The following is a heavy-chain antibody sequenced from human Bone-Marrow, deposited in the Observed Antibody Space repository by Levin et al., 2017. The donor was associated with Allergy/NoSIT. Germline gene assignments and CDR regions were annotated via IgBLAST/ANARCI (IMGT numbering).Heavy chain of an antibody. CDR1: GYTFTTYY. CDR3: ARDRIVRGNLSN. J-gene: IGHJ4*02. V-gene: IGHV1-46*01. CDR2: INPSGGST. Sequence: ASVKVSCKASGYTFTTYYMHWVRQAPGQGLEWMGLINPSGGSTVYAQRFQDRITMTRDTSTSTVYMELSSLRSDDTALYYCARDRIVRGNLSNWGQGTLVTVSS. D-gene: IGHD2/OR15-2a*01.